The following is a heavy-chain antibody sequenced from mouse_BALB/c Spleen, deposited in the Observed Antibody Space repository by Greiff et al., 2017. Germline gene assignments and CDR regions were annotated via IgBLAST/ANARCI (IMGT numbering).Heavy chain of an antibody. V-gene: IGHV1-80*01. CDR3: ARSRTGLFDY. D-gene: IGHD4-1*01. Sequence: QVQLQQSGAELVRPGSSVKISCKASGYAFRSYWMNWVKQRPGQGLEWIGQIYPGDGDTNYNGKFKGKATLTADKSSSTAYMQLSSLTSEDSAVYFCARSRTGLFDYWGQGTTLTVSA. CDR1: GYAFRSYW. CDR2: IYPGDGDT. J-gene: IGHJ2*01.